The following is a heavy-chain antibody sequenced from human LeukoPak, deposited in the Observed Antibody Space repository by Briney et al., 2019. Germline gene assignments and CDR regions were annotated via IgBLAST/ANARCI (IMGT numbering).Heavy chain of an antibody. D-gene: IGHD6-19*01. J-gene: IGHJ4*02. V-gene: IGHV3-74*01. CDR3: ARFVGSGWKYFDS. CDR1: GFTFSNYW. Sequence: GGSLRLSCAASGFTFSNYWMNWVRQVPGKGLVWVSRINSDGSSTNYADSVKGRFSISRDNAKTSLYLQMNSLKAEDTAVYYCARFVGSGWKYFDSWGQGALVTVSS. CDR2: INSDGSST.